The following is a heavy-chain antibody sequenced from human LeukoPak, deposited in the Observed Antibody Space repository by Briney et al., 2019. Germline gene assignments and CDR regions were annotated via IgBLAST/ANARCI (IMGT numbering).Heavy chain of an antibody. D-gene: IGHD1-26*01. J-gene: IGHJ4*02. CDR2: ISPSNGDT. Sequence: HEASAKVSCKASGYTFTNYAISWVRRAPGQGLEWMGWISPSNGDTSYAQKVQDRVTMTTDTSTTTVYMELRSLTSDDTATYYCARDSGWELRHLFFDEWGQGTLVTVSS. CDR1: GYTFTNYA. CDR3: ARDSGWELRHLFFDE. V-gene: IGHV1-18*01.